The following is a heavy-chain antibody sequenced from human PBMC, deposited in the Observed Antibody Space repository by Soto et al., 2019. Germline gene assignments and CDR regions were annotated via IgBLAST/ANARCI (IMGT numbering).Heavy chain of an antibody. Sequence: PGGSLRLSCAASGFTFSSYEMNWVRQAPGQGLEWVSYISSSGSTIYYADSVKGRFTISRDNAKNSLYLQMNSLRAEDTAVYYCARYQPCSSTSCRSYYYGMDVWGQGTTVTVSS. CDR1: GFTFSSYE. J-gene: IGHJ6*02. D-gene: IGHD2-2*01. CDR2: ISSSGSTI. CDR3: ARYQPCSSTSCRSYYYGMDV. V-gene: IGHV3-48*03.